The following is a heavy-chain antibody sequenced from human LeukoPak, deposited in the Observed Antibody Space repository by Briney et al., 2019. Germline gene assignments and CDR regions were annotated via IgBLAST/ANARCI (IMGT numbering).Heavy chain of an antibody. V-gene: IGHV4-39*01. Sequence: SETLSLTGTVSGGSISSSNYYWGWIRQPPGKGLEWIGSIYYSGSTYYNPSLKSRVTISVDTSKNQFSLKLSSVTAADTAVYYCARRLVAATTIDYWGQGTLVTVSS. CDR1: GGSISSSNYY. CDR2: IYYSGST. D-gene: IGHD6-25*01. J-gene: IGHJ4*02. CDR3: ARRLVAATTIDY.